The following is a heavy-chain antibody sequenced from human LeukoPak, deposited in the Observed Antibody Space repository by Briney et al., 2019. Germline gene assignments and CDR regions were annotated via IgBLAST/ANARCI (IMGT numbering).Heavy chain of an antibody. CDR1: GYTFTGYY. D-gene: IGHD3-16*02. CDR3: ARDADVYVWGGYRHLDY. V-gene: IGHV1-2*02. CDR2: INPNSGGT. J-gene: IGHJ4*02. Sequence: ASVKVSCKASGYTFTGYYMHWVRQAPGQGPEWMGWINPNSGGTNYAQKFQGRVTMTRDTSISTAYMELSRPRSDDTAVYYCARDADVYVWGGYRHLDYWGQGTLVTVSS.